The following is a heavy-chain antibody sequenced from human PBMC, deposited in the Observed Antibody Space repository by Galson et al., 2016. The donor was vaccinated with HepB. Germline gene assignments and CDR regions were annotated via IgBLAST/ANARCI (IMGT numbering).Heavy chain of an antibody. J-gene: IGHJ6*02. CDR3: ARLYGDYEYSFYYYGMDV. CDR2: IYYSGTT. CDR1: GDSISSSRYY. V-gene: IGHV4-39*01. D-gene: IGHD4-17*01. Sequence: SETLSLTCTVSGDSISSSRYYWGWIRQPPGKGLEWIGSIYYSGTTYYNPSLKSRVTISVDTSKNQFSLKLSSVTAADTAVYYCARLYGDYEYSFYYYGMDVWGQGTTVTVSS.